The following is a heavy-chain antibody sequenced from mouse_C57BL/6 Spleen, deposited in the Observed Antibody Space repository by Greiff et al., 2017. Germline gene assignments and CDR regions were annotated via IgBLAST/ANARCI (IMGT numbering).Heavy chain of an antibody. V-gene: IGHV3-6*01. D-gene: IGHD1-1*01. CDR3: ARVLLRYKGYFDV. CDR1: GYSITSGYY. J-gene: IGHJ1*03. Sequence: EVKLEESGPGLVKPSQSLSLTCSVTGYSITSGYYWNWIRQFPGNKLEWMGYISYDGSNNYNPSLKNRISITRDTSKNQFFLKLNSVTTEDTATYYCARVLLRYKGYFDVWGTGTTVTVSS. CDR2: ISYDGSN.